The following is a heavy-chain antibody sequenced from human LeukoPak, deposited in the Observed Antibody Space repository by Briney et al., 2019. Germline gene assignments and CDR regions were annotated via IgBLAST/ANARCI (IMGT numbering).Heavy chain of an antibody. CDR1: GFTVSSNY. CDR3: ARGDYYYYYVDV. CDR2: HYSGGST. J-gene: IGHJ6*03. V-gene: IGHV3-66*02. Sequence: TGGSLRLSCAASGFTVSSNYMSWVPPAPGKGLEWALVHYSGGSTYDAGSVHGRFTITRDHSKNTLYLQMNSLRAEDSDVYCCARGDYYYYYVDVWGKGTGVTVS.